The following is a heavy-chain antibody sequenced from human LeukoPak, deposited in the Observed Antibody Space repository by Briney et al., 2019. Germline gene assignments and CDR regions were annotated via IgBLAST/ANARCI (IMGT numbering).Heavy chain of an antibody. CDR2: IYYSGST. J-gene: IGHJ4*02. CDR1: GGSISSYY. Sequence: SETLSLTCTVSGGSISSYYWSWIRQPPGKGLEWIGYIYYSGSTNYNPSLKSRVTISVDTSKNQFSLKLSSVTAADTAVYYCARRSPGCETPFDYWGQGTLVTVSS. CDR3: ARRSPGCETPFDY. V-gene: IGHV4-59*08.